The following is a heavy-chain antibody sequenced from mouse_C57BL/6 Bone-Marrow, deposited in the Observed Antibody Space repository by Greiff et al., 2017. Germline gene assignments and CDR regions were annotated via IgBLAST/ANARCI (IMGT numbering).Heavy chain of an antibody. J-gene: IGHJ2*01. V-gene: IGHV1-22*01. D-gene: IGHD2-3*01. Sequence: EVKLQQSGPELVKPGASVKMSCKASGYTFTDYNMHWVKQSHGKSLEWIGYINPNNGGTSYNQKFKGKATLTVNKSSSTAYMELRSLTSEDSAVYYCARGGWLLFDYWGQGTTRTVSS. CDR2: INPNNGGT. CDR1: GYTFTDYN. CDR3: ARGGWLLFDY.